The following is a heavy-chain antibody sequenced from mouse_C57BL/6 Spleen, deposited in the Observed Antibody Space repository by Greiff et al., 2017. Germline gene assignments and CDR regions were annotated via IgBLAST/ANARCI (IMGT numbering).Heavy chain of an antibody. CDR3: TWSNYRGWFAY. CDR1: GFTFSDAW. J-gene: IGHJ3*01. D-gene: IGHD2-5*01. V-gene: IGHV6-6*01. Sequence: EVQLVESGGGLVQPGGSMKLSCAASGFTFSDAWMDWVRQSPEKGLEWVAEIRNKANNPATYYAESVKGRFTISRDDSKSSVYLQMNSLRAEDTGIYYCTWSNYRGWFAYWGQGTLVTVSA. CDR2: IRNKANNPAT.